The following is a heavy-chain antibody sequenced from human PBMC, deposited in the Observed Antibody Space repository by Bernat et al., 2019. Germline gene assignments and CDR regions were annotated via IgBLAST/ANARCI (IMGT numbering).Heavy chain of an antibody. V-gene: IGHV3-30-3*01. CDR2: ILSDGNNK. Sequence: QVQLVGSGGGVVQPGRSHRLSCAASGFTFSTYAIYWVRQAPGKGLEWESLILSDGNNKYYANSMKGRFSISGDNSRDTLILQMNSLRPEDTAIYYCARDRGYGNGGFDYWGQGTLVTVSS. CDR3: ARDRGYGNGGFDY. J-gene: IGHJ4*02. D-gene: IGHD2-15*01. CDR1: GFTFSTYA.